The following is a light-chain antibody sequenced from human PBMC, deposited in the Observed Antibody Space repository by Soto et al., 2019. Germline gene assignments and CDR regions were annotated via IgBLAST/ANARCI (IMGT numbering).Light chain of an antibody. CDR2: DAS. V-gene: IGKV1-5*01. J-gene: IGKJ1*01. Sequence: DIQMTQSPAALSAFVVYRFTITCRASQSIGRWLAWYQQKPGKAPKLLIYDASSLESGVPSRFSGSGSGTEFTLTISSLQPDDFATYYCQQYNTYSPERTFGQGTKVDIK. CDR3: QQYNTYSPERT. CDR1: QSIGRW.